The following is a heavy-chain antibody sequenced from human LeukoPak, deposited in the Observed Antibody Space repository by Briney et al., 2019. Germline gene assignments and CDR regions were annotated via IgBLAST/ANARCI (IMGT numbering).Heavy chain of an antibody. D-gene: IGHD1-14*01. CDR3: ARGGDRRGFDY. V-gene: IGHV4-31*03. J-gene: IGHJ4*02. Sequence: PSETLSLTCTVSGGSISDGGYYWSWIRQHPGKGLEWIGYIYDSGTTYCSPALQSRVTISVDTSDNKFSLKLKSLTAADTAVYYCARGGDRRGFDYWGQGTLVTVSS. CDR2: IYDSGTT. CDR1: GGSISDGGYY.